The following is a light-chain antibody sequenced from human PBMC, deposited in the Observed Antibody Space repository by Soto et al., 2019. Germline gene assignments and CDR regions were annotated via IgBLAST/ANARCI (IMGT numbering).Light chain of an antibody. CDR2: ATS. J-gene: IGKJ5*01. V-gene: IGKV1-39*01. CDR3: QQSYSSPPVT. Sequence: DIQMTQSPSSLSASVGDRVTITCRASQSISNYLNWYQQKPGKAPKLLIHATSSLQSGVPSRFSGSGYGTDFTLTISSLQPEDFATYYCQQSYSSPPVTFGQGTRLEI. CDR1: QSISNY.